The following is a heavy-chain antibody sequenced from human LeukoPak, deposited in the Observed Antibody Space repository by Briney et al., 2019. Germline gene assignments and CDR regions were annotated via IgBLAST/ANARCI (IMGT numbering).Heavy chain of an antibody. J-gene: IGHJ6*04. D-gene: IGHD3-10*02. CDR2: IKQDGSAK. V-gene: IGHV3-7*01. CDR1: GFTFSNYY. CDR3: AELGITMIGGV. Sequence: GGSLRLSCAASGFTFSNYYMSWVRQAPGKGLEWVANIKQDGSAKYYADSVKGRFTISRDNAKNSLYLQMNSLRAEDTAVYYCAELGITMIGGVWGKGTTVTISS.